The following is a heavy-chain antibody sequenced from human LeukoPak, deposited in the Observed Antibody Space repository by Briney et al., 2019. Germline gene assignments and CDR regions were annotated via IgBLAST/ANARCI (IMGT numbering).Heavy chain of an antibody. D-gene: IGHD2-15*01. Sequence: ASVNVSCTASGYTFTSYGISWVRQAPGQGLEWMGWISAYNGNTNYAQKLQGRVTMTTDTSTSTAYMELRSLRSDDTAVYYCARVWGIPGANWLLPGMDVWGQGTTVTVSS. J-gene: IGHJ6*02. CDR2: ISAYNGNT. CDR1: GYTFTSYG. CDR3: ARVWGIPGANWLLPGMDV. V-gene: IGHV1-18*01.